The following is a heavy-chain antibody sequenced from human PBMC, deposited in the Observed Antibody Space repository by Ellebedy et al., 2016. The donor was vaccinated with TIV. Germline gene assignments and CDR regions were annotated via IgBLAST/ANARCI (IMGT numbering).Heavy chain of an antibody. CDR1: GFAVSSRF. CDR2: IYETGDT. D-gene: IGHD6-19*01. V-gene: IGHV3-53*01. CDR3: ARGSQNPGLFDP. J-gene: IGHJ5*02. Sequence: GGSLRLSXEASGFAVSSRFMNWVRQAPGKGLEWVSGIYETGDTVYAGSVKARFTIARDNSKNTVFLQMNSLRAEDTAVYYCARGSQNPGLFDPWGQGTLVTVSS.